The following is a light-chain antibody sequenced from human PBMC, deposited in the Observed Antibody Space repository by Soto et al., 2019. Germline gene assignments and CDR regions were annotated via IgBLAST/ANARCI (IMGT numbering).Light chain of an antibody. V-gene: IGKV3-15*01. CDR2: GAS. CDR1: QSVGSK. Sequence: ETLMTQSPATLSVSAGERATLSCRASQSVGSKVAWYQQKPGQAPSLLIYGASTRASGIPLRFSGSGSGTEFTLTISSLQSEDFAVYYCQQYSNWPPVTFGGGTKVDIK. CDR3: QQYSNWPPVT. J-gene: IGKJ4*01.